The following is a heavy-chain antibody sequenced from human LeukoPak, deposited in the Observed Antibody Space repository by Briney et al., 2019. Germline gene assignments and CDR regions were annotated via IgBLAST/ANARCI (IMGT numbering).Heavy chain of an antibody. CDR2: ISGSGGTT. J-gene: IGHJ4*02. Sequence: PGGSLRLSCAASGFTFSRYGMSWVRQAPGKGLEWVSAISGSGGTTYYADSVKGRFTISRDNAKNSLYLQMNSLRAEDTAVYYCARDLTMIVVDIDYWGQGTLVTVSS. V-gene: IGHV3-23*01. CDR1: GFTFSRYG. CDR3: ARDLTMIVVDIDY. D-gene: IGHD3-22*01.